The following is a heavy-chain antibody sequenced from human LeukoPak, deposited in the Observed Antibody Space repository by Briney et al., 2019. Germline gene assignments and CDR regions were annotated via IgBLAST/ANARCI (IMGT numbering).Heavy chain of an antibody. D-gene: IGHD3-10*01. Sequence: PGGSLRLSCAASGFTFSSHWMSWVRQAPGKGLEWVSAISGSGGSTYYADSVKGRFTISRDNSKNTLYLQMNSLRTEDTAVYFCAKDRLEFYGSARYYFDSWGQGSLVTVSS. CDR3: AKDRLEFYGSARYYFDS. CDR1: GFTFSSHW. J-gene: IGHJ4*02. CDR2: ISGSGGST. V-gene: IGHV3-23*01.